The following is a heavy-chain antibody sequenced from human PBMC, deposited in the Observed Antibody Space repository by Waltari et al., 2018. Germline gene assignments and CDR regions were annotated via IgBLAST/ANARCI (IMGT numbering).Heavy chain of an antibody. Sequence: VQLGESGGGLVLPGGSLRLSWPASGISLSNYEMTWVRQAPGKGLEWLSYISPSSNTINYADSVKGRFSISRDNAKNSLFLQMNGLRAEDTAVYYCARWVLPIDYWGLGTLVTVSS. CDR1: GISLSNYE. D-gene: IGHD1-26*01. CDR3: ARWVLPIDY. J-gene: IGHJ4*02. CDR2: ISPSSNTI. V-gene: IGHV3-48*03.